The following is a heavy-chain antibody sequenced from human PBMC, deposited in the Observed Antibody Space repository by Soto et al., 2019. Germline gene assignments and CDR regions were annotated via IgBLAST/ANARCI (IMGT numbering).Heavy chain of an antibody. D-gene: IGHD6-13*01. V-gene: IGHV1-69*01. J-gene: IGHJ4*02. CDR1: GGTFRNYA. CDR2: SIPVFGTA. Sequence: QVQLVQSGAEVKKPGSSVKLSCKPSGGTFRNYAINWVRQANGQGLEWMGGSIPVFGTANYAQTFQGRFRITADESTSTAYMELSRLRSEDTAVYYCAIPLPKQQLVRGAFDHWGQGTLVTVAS. CDR3: AIPLPKQQLVRGAFDH.